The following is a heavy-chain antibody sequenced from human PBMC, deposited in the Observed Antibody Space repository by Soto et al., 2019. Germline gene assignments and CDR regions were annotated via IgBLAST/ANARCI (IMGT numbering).Heavy chain of an antibody. CDR2: IRAYYGST. Sequence: QVQLVQSGAEVKKPGASVKVSCKASGYSFTSNAITCVRQSPGQGLEMLGRIRAYYGSTNYAQKFQGRVPMTTDASTSTAYLGVGCLTSYEPAVYFCARVWGSYLAPSGGSWFDPCGKCTMVTVSS. J-gene: IGHJ5*02. D-gene: IGHD3-16*02. CDR3: ARVWGSYLAPSGGSWFDP. CDR1: GYSFTSNA. V-gene: IGHV1-18*04.